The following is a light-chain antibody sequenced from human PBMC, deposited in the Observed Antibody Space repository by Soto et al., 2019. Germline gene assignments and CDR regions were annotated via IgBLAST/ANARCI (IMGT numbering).Light chain of an antibody. J-gene: IGKJ5*01. CDR1: QSVFSNY. CDR3: QQFGSSPIT. V-gene: IGKV3-20*01. CDR2: GAS. Sequence: EIVLTQSPGTLSLSPGERATLSCRASQSVFSNYLAWYQQKPGQAPRLLIYGASSRATGIPDRFSGSGSGTDFTLTINGLDPEDFAVYYCQQFGSSPITFGQGTRLEIK.